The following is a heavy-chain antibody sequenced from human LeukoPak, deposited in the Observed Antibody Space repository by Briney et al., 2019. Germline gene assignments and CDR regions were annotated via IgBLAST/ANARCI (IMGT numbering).Heavy chain of an antibody. D-gene: IGHD3-3*01. V-gene: IGHV3-21*01. Sequence: GGSLRLSCAASGFTFSSYNINWVRQAPGKGLEWVSSISSSSSYIYYADSVEGRFTISRDNAKNSLYLQMNSLRAEDTAVYYCARGMSSLFVPDYWGRGTLVTVSS. CDR1: GFTFSSYN. J-gene: IGHJ4*02. CDR3: ARGMSSLFVPDY. CDR2: ISSSSSYI.